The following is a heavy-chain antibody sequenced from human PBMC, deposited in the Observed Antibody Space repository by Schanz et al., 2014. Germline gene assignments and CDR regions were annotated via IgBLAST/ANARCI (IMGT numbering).Heavy chain of an antibody. CDR1: GGTFSSFG. J-gene: IGHJ4*02. V-gene: IGHV1-8*01. CDR3: ARGYGDSPSDF. D-gene: IGHD4-17*01. Sequence: QVQLVQSGAEVKKPGSSVKVSCKASGGTFSSFGINWVRQAPGQGLEWLGWMNPNSGNPGFAQKFRGRVTITADRSTSTAYMELSSLRSEDTAVYYCARGYGDSPSDFWGQGTLVTVSS. CDR2: MNPNSGNP.